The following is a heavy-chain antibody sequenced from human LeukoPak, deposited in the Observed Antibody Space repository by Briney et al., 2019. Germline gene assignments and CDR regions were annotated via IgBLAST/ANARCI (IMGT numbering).Heavy chain of an antibody. V-gene: IGHV1-69*13. Sequence: ASVKVSCKASGGTFSSYAISWVRQAPGQGLEWIGGIISIFGTANYAQKFQGRVTITADESTSTAYMELSSLRSEDTAVYYCARDTYNGEQVPDWFDPWGQGTLVTVSS. CDR3: ARDTYNGEQVPDWFDP. J-gene: IGHJ5*02. CDR2: IISIFGTA. D-gene: IGHD1-14*01. CDR1: GGTFSSYA.